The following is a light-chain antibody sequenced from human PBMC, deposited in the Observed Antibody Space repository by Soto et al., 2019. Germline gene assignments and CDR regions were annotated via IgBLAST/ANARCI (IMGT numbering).Light chain of an antibody. CDR2: EVF. V-gene: IGLV2-23*02. Sequence: QSALTQPASVSGSPGQSITISCTGTSSDVGNYNLVSWYQQYPGKAPKGIIYEVFKRPSGVSNRFSGSKSGNTASVTISGLQAEDEADYYCCSYADHSWVFGGGTKLTVL. CDR3: CSYADHSWV. CDR1: SSDVGNYNL. J-gene: IGLJ3*02.